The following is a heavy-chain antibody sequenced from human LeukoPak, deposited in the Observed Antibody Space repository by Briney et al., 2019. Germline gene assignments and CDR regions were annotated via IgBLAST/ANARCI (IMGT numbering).Heavy chain of an antibody. CDR2: IKGDGSEK. CDR3: VKQAGVY. D-gene: IGHD6-19*01. J-gene: IGHJ4*02. CDR1: GFTISNLW. Sequence: GGSLRLSCAASGFTISNLWMTWVRQAPGKGLECVANIKGDGSEKNYVDSVKGRFTISRDDAKNSLYLQMNSLRAEDTAVYYCVKQAGVYWGQGTLVTVSS. V-gene: IGHV3-7*01.